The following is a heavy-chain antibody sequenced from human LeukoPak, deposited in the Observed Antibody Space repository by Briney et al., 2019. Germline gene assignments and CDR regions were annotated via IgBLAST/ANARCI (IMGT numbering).Heavy chain of an antibody. V-gene: IGHV3-21*04. CDR1: GFAFDTYS. CDR3: AKVEWDLRGTLFHV. D-gene: IGHD1-26*01. CDR2: ISSWSSFI. J-gene: IGHJ6*02. Sequence: GGSLRLSCAASGFAFDTYSMTWVRQAPGKGLEGVSSISSWSSFIYSADSVTGRFTISRDNAKNSLYLQMNSLRVENTAIYYCAKVEWDLRGTLFHVWGQGTTVTVSS.